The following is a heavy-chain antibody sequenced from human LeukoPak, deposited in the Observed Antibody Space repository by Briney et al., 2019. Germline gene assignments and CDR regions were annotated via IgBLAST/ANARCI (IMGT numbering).Heavy chain of an antibody. V-gene: IGHV6-1*01. D-gene: IGHD3-10*01. CDR3: ARDGGYYYSSYAVAV. CDR2: TYYRSKWFN. J-gene: IGHJ6*02. Sequence: SQTLSLTCVISGDSVTSDSGAWGWIRHSPSRGLEWLGRTYYRSKWFNESAVSVRSRITINPDTSKNQFSLQLDSVTPEDTAVYYCARDGGYYYSSYAVAVWGQGPTVTVS. CDR1: GDSVTSDSGA.